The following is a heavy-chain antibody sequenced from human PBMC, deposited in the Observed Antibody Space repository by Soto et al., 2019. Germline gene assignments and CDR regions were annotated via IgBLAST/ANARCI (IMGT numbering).Heavy chain of an antibody. CDR3: ARSSGYDSYFFDY. Sequence: QVQLQESGPGLVKPSETLSLSCIVSGGSMSRYHWSWIRQSPGKGLEWIGYIYYSGSTNYNPSLQSRVTISVDTSKSQFSLKLASVTAADTAVYFCARSSGYDSYFFDYWGQGTLVTVSS. D-gene: IGHD5-12*01. CDR1: GGSMSRYH. CDR2: IYYSGST. V-gene: IGHV4-59*01. J-gene: IGHJ4*02.